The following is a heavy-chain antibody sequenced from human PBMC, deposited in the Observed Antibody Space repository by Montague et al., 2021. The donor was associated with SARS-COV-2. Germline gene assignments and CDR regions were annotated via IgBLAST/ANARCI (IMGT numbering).Heavy chain of an antibody. CDR3: ARLLRSCSNGVCRTYYYCAMDV. CDR1: GGSISGYY. J-gene: IGHJ6*02. CDR2: IYYSGST. D-gene: IGHD2-8*01. Sequence: SETLSLTCTVSGGSISGYYWSWIRQSPGKGLEWIGYIYYSGSTKYNPFLESRVTVSVDRSKNQVSLKLSPVTPADTAVYYCARLLRSCSNGVCRTYYYCAMDVWGQGTTVTVSS. V-gene: IGHV4-59*01.